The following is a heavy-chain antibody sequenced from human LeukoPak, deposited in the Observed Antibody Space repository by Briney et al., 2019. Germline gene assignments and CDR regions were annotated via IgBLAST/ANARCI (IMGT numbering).Heavy chain of an antibody. Sequence: GRSLRLSCTAAGFSFRSHGMHWVRQAPGKGLVGVAVIWDDGTNKYYADSVKDRFTISRDNSKNTLYLQMNSLRAEDTAVYYCARVSYSSGWYPDYWGQGTLVTVSS. CDR2: IWDDGTNK. J-gene: IGHJ4*02. CDR1: GFSFRSHG. D-gene: IGHD6-19*01. V-gene: IGHV3-33*01. CDR3: ARVSYSSGWYPDY.